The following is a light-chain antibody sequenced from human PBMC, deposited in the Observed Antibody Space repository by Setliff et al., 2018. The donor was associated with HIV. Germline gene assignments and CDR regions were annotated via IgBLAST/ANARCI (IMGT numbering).Light chain of an antibody. CDR2: DVT. V-gene: IGLV2-14*03. CDR3: CSFIGSDSWM. Sequence: QSALTQPASVSGSPGQSITISCTGSASDVGGYNYVSWYQQQRGNAPKLIIYDVTHRPSGVSHRFSASKSGNTASLTISGLQAEDEADYYCCSFIGSDSWMFGGGTKVTVL. CDR1: ASDVGGYNY. J-gene: IGLJ3*02.